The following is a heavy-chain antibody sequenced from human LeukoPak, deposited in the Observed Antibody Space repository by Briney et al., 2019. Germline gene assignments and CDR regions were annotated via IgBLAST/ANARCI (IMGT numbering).Heavy chain of an antibody. Sequence: PGGSLRLSCVGSGFAFHNYAMHWVRRPPGKGLEWVSAINWNSDTKAYADSVKGRFTISRDRARNSLYLQMDSLRPEDTALYYCAKDTGGNGANFYAMDVWGQGTSVTVSS. CDR2: INWNSDTK. CDR1: GFAFHNYA. V-gene: IGHV3-9*01. D-gene: IGHD4-23*01. CDR3: AKDTGGNGANFYAMDV. J-gene: IGHJ6*02.